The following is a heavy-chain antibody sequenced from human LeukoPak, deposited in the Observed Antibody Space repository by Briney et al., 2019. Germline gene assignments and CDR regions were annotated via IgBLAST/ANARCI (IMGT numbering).Heavy chain of an antibody. D-gene: IGHD3-16*02. CDR2: IRYDGSNK. CDR3: AKGYYDYVWGSYRFEYYFDY. V-gene: IGHV3-30*02. J-gene: IGHJ4*02. Sequence: PGGSLRLSCAASGFTFSSYGMHRVRQAPGKGLEWVTFIRYDGSNKYYTDSAKGRFTISRDNSKNTLYLQMNSLRAEDTAVYYCAKGYYDYVWGSYRFEYYFDYWGQGTLVTVSS. CDR1: GFTFSSYG.